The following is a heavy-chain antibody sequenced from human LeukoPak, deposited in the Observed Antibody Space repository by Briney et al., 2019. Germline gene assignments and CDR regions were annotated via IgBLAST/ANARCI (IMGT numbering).Heavy chain of an antibody. CDR1: GFTFSSYA. Sequence: PGGSLRLSCAASGFTFSSYAMSWVRQAPGKGLEWVSAISGSGGSTYYADSVKGRFTVSRDNSKNTLYLQMNSLRAEDTAVYYCEKDARWLQPYYYYYYMDVWGKGTTVTVSS. J-gene: IGHJ6*03. V-gene: IGHV3-23*01. D-gene: IGHD5-24*01. CDR2: ISGSGGST. CDR3: EKDARWLQPYYYYYYMDV.